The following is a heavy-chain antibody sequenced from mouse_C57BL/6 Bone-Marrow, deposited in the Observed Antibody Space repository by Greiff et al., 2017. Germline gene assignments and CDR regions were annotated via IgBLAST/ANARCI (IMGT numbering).Heavy chain of an antibody. V-gene: IGHV10-1*01. CDR1: GFSFNTYA. D-gene: IGHD2-3*01. Sequence: EVQLVESGGGLVQPKGSLKLSCAASGFSFNTYAMNWVRQAPGKGLEWVARIRSKSNNYATYYADSVKDRFTISRDDSESMLYLQMNNLKTEDTAMYYCVGEWLLSPVMDYRGQGTSVTVSS. J-gene: IGHJ4*01. CDR3: VGEWLLSPVMDY. CDR2: IRSKSNNYAT.